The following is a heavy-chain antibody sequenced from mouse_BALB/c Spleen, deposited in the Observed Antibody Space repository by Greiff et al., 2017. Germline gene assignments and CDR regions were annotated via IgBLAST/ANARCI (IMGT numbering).Heavy chain of an antibody. V-gene: IGHV1S137*01. CDR2: ISTYYGDA. J-gene: IGHJ3*01. D-gene: IGHD2-4*01. CDR3: ARSGYDYDGFAY. CDR1: GYTFTDYA. Sequence: VKLVESGAELVRPGVSVKISCKGSGYTFTDYAMHWVKQSHAKSLEWIGVISTYYGDASYNQKFKGKATMTVDKSSSTAYMELARLTSEDSAIYYCARSGYDYDGFAYWGQGTLVTVSA.